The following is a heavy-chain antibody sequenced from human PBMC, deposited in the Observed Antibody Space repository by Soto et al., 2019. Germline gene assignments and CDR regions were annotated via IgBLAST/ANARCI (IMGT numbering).Heavy chain of an antibody. V-gene: IGHV3-23*01. J-gene: IGHJ4*02. CDR3: VKGGWLDY. CDR1: QFTFSSFA. CDR2: ISETGDSL. Sequence: DVKLLESGGGLVQPGGSLRLSCAASQFTFSSFAMTWVRQAPGKGLEWVSFISETGDSLSYAESVKGRFTISRDNSKNTMYRQMSSLRPEDTAVYYCVKGGWLDYWGQGTLVTVSS. D-gene: IGHD5-18*01.